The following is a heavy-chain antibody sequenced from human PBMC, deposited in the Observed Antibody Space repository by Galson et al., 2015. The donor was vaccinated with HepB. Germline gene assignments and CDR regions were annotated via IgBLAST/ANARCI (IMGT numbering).Heavy chain of an antibody. V-gene: IGHV5-10-1*01. CDR1: GSSFTSYW. J-gene: IGHJ2*01. D-gene: IGHD6-19*01. CDR2: IAPTDSYT. Sequence: QSGAEVTKPGESLRISCKGSGSSFTSYWINWVRQMPGKGLEWMGTIAPTDSYTKYSPSFQGHVTISVDKSISTAYLQWSSLKASDTAMYYCARHREQWLIQDWYFDLWGRGTLVTVSS. CDR3: ARHREQWLIQDWYFDL.